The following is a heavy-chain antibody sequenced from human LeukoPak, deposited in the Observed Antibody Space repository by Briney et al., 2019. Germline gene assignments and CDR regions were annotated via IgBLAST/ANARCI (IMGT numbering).Heavy chain of an antibody. CDR1: GGSISSYY. CDR3: VRRIRRSGMDV. D-gene: IGHD5-18*01. Sequence: SETLSLTCTVSGGSISSYYWSWIRQPPGKGLEWIGYIYYSGSTNYNPSLKSRVTISVDTSKNQFSLKLSSVTAADTAVYYCVRRIRRSGMDVWGQGTTVTVSS. CDR2: IYYSGST. J-gene: IGHJ6*02. V-gene: IGHV4-59*08.